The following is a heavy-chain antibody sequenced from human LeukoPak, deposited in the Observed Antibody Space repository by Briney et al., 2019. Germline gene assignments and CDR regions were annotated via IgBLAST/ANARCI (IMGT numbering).Heavy chain of an antibody. CDR3: AGRMDSSGYYSLTYYYYGMDV. D-gene: IGHD3-22*01. CDR1: GGSISSGGYY. CDR2: IYYSGST. V-gene: IGHV4-31*03. Sequence: PSETLSLTCTVSGGSISSGGYYWSWIRQHPGKGLEWIGYIYYSGSTYYNPSLKSRVTISVDTSKNQFSLKLSSVTAADTAVYYRAGRMDSSGYYSLTYYYYGMDVWGQGTTVTVSS. J-gene: IGHJ6*02.